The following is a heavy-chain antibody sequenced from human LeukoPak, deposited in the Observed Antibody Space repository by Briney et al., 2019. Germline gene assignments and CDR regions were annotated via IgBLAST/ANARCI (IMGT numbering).Heavy chain of an antibody. Sequence: ASVKVSCKASGYTLTSYGISWVRQAPGQGLEWMGWISAYNGNTNYAQKLQGRVTMTTDTSTSTAYMELRSLRSDDTAVYYCARGQDGYCSGGSCYSAYYYYGMDVWGQGTTVTVSS. J-gene: IGHJ6*02. D-gene: IGHD2-15*01. CDR3: ARGQDGYCSGGSCYSAYYYYGMDV. V-gene: IGHV1-18*01. CDR1: GYTLTSYG. CDR2: ISAYNGNT.